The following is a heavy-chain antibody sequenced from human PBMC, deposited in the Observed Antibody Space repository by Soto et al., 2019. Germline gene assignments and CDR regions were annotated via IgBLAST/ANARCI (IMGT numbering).Heavy chain of an antibody. CDR1: GFSFSDSA. CDR3: VRHVGETYFDY. J-gene: IGHJ4*02. D-gene: IGHD2-21*01. V-gene: IGHV3-73*01. CDR2: IRSKANDYAT. Sequence: GGSLRLSCAASGFSFSDSAIQWVRQASGKGLEWVGRIRSKANDYATAYAASVKGRFTISRDDSKNTAYLQMNSLETEDTAVYYCVRHVGETYFDYWGQGT.